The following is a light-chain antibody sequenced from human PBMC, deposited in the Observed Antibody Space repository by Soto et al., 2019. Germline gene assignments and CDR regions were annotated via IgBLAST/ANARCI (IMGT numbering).Light chain of an antibody. CDR3: QVWDSSSDHVV. J-gene: IGLJ2*01. CDR1: NIGGKS. CDR2: YDS. Sequence: SYELTQPPSVSEAPGKTARITCGGNNIGGKSVHWYQQKPGQAPVVVIYYDSDRPSGIPERFSGSNSRNTATLTISRVEAGDEADYYCQVWDSSSDHVVFGGGTKLTVL. V-gene: IGLV3-21*04.